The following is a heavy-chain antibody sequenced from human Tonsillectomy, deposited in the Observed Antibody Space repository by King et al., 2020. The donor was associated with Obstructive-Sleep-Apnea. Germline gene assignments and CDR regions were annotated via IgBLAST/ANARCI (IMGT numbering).Heavy chain of an antibody. J-gene: IGHJ4*02. D-gene: IGHD5-18*01. CDR1: GGSISSNSY. Sequence: QLQESGPGLVKPSETLSLTCTVSGGSISSNSYWGWIRQPPGKGLEWIGHIYYIGSTYYNPSLKSRVTISVDMSKNQFSLELNSVTAADTAVYYCTRADRDIAMGLFDYWGQGTLVTVSS. CDR3: TRADRDIAMGLFDY. V-gene: IGHV4-39*07. CDR2: IYYIGST.